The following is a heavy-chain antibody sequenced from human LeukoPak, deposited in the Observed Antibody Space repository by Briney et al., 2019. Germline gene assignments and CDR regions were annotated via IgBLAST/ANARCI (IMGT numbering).Heavy chain of an antibody. D-gene: IGHD6-19*01. CDR3: AKETRLIAVPYYFDY. J-gene: IGHJ4*02. Sequence: GGSLRLSCAASGFTFSSYALTWVRQAPGKGLEWVSAISGGGDSTYYADSVKGRFTISRDNSKNTLYLQMNSLRAEDTAVYYCAKETRLIAVPYYFDYWGQGTLVTVSS. CDR1: GFTFSSYA. V-gene: IGHV3-23*01. CDR2: ISGGGDST.